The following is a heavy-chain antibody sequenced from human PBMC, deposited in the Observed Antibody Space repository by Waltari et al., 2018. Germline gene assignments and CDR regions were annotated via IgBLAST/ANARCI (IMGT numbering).Heavy chain of an antibody. CDR2: IVSDGSYK. D-gene: IGHD2-21*02. Sequence: EVQMVESGGGLVQPGGALRLSCATSGFTFGSSWMTWFRQAPGKGLESVATIVSDGSYKYYVDSVRGRFTISRDNAENSVSLQMNSLRVEDTAVYYCVDFDVATGWG. J-gene: IGHJ1*01. CDR3: VDFDVATG. V-gene: IGHV3-7*01. CDR1: GFTFGSSW.